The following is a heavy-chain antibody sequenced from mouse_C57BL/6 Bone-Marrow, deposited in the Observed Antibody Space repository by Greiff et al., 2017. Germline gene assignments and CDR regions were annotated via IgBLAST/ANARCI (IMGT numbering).Heavy chain of an antibody. J-gene: IGHJ4*01. D-gene: IGHD3-2*02. Sequence: EVQRVESGPELVKPGASVKISCKASGYSFTGYYMNWVKQSPEKSLEWIGEINPSTGGTTYNQKFKAKATLTVDKSSSTAYMQLKSLTSEDSAVYYCARRLRLRMDYWGQGTSVTVSS. CDR2: INPSTGGT. CDR1: GYSFTGYY. V-gene: IGHV1-42*01. CDR3: ARRLRLRMDY.